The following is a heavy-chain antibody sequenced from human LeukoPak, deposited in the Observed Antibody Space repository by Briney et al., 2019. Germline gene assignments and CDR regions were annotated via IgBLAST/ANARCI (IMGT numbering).Heavy chain of an antibody. V-gene: IGHV3-23*01. CDR1: GFTFSSYG. CDR2: ISGSGGST. CDR3: ARSVSGSYGLFDY. J-gene: IGHJ4*02. Sequence: PGGTLRLSCAASGFTFSSYGMSWVRQAPGKGLEWVSAISGSGGSTYYADSVKGRFTISRDNSKNTLYLQMNSLRAEDTAVYYCARSVSGSYGLFDYWGQGTLVTVSS. D-gene: IGHD1-26*01.